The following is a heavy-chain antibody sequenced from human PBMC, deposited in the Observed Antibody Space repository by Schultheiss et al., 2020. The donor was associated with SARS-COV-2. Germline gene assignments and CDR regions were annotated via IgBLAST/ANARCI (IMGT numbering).Heavy chain of an antibody. J-gene: IGHJ6*02. V-gene: IGHV4-4*07. CDR3: ARGGRGVGGMDV. D-gene: IGHD1-26*01. CDR1: GGSISSYY. CDR2: IYTSGST. Sequence: SQTLSLTCTVSGGSISSYYWSWIRQPAGKGLEWIGRIYTSGSTNYNPSLKSRVTISVDTSKNQFSLKLSSVTAADTAVYFCARGGRGVGGMDVWGQGTTVTVSS.